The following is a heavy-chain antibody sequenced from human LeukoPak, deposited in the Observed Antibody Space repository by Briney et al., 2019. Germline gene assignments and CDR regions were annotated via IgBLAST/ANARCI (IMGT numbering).Heavy chain of an antibody. J-gene: IGHJ4*02. CDR1: GYTFTSYD. Sequence: GASVKVSCKASGYTFTSYDINWVRQATRQGLEWMGWMNPNSGNTGYAQKFQGRVTMTRNTSISTAYMELSSLRSEDTAVYYCAIKGKRGSGWFRFDYWGQGTLVTVSS. CDR2: MNPNSGNT. V-gene: IGHV1-8*01. D-gene: IGHD6-19*01. CDR3: AIKGKRGSGWFRFDY.